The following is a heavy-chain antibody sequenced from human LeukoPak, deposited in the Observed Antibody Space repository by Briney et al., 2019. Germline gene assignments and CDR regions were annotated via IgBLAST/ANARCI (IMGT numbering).Heavy chain of an antibody. CDR1: GYIFTGYY. V-gene: IGHV1-8*03. CDR2: MNPNSGNT. Sequence: ASVKVSCKASGYIFTGYYMHWVRQATGQGLEWMGWMNPNSGNTGYAQKFQGRVTITGNTSISTAYMELGSLRSEDTAVYYCARSAVGYANYYYYMDVWGKGTTVTVSS. CDR3: ARSAVGYANYYYYMDV. D-gene: IGHD2-2*01. J-gene: IGHJ6*03.